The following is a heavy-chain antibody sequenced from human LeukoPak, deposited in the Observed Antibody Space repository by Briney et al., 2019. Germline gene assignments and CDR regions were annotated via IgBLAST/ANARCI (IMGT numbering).Heavy chain of an antibody. CDR1: GGSISSSSYY. D-gene: IGHD6-6*01. V-gene: IGHV4-39*01. Sequence: SETLSLTCTVSGGSISSSSYYWGWIRQPPGKGLEWIGSIYYSGSTYYNPSLKSRVTTSVDTSKNQFSLKLSSVTAADTAVYYCARHVDSSSSNLYFDYWGQGTLVTVSS. CDR3: ARHVDSSSSNLYFDY. CDR2: IYYSGST. J-gene: IGHJ4*02.